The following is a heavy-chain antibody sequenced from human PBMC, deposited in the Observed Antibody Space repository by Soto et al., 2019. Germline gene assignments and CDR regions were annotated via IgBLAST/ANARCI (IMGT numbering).Heavy chain of an antibody. V-gene: IGHV3-74*01. CDR1: GFTFSSSW. J-gene: IGHJ4*02. D-gene: IGHD5-12*01. Sequence: EVQLVESGGGLVQPGGSLRLSCAASGFTFSSSWMHWVRQAPGKGLVWVSRISIDGSSTNYADSVKGRFTISRDNAKNTLYLQMNSLRDEDTAVYYSARPVVYGGYDRVCFDYWGQGPLVTVSS. CDR3: ARPVVYGGYDRVCFDY. CDR2: ISIDGSST.